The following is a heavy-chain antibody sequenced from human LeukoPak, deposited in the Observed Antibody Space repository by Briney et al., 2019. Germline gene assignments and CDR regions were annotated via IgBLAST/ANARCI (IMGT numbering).Heavy chain of an antibody. D-gene: IGHD1-1*01. J-gene: IGHJ6*03. Sequence: PGGSLRLSCAASGFTFSDYYMSWIRQAPGKGLEWVSYISSSGSTIYYADSVKGRFTISRDNAKNSLYLQMNSLRAEDTAVYYCAKTADLYYHYYMDVWGKGTTVTVSS. CDR2: ISSSGSTI. V-gene: IGHV3-11*01. CDR1: GFTFSDYY. CDR3: AKTADLYYHYYMDV.